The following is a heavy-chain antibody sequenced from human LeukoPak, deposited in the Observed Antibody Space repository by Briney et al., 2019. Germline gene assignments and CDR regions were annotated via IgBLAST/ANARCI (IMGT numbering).Heavy chain of an antibody. CDR2: ISCYNGDT. CDR1: GYIFTKYG. CDR3: ARDRRPMVRGVNFDY. V-gene: IGHV1-18*01. J-gene: IGHJ4*02. Sequence: AASVTVSCKASGYIFTKYGVSGVRQAPGQGLEWMAWISCYNGDTNYAQRFQGRVTMTTDTSTSTAYMELRSLRSDDTAVYYCARDRRPMVRGVNFDYWGQGTLVTVSS. D-gene: IGHD3-10*01.